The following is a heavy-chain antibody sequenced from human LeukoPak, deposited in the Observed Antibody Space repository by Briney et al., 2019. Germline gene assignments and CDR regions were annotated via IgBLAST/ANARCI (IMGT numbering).Heavy chain of an antibody. V-gene: IGHV4-39*01. D-gene: IGHD6-6*01. CDR1: GGSISSSSHY. Sequence: SETLSLTCTVSGGSISSSSHYWGWIRQPPGKGLEWIGNIHYSGSTYYNPSVKSRVTISVDTSKNQFSLKLSSVTAADTAVYHCARLEGSTSFDYWGQGTLVTVSS. CDR3: ARLEGSTSFDY. J-gene: IGHJ4*02. CDR2: IHYSGST.